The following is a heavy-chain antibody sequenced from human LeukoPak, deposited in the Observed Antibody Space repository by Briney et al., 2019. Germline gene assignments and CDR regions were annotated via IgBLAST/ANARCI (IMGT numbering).Heavy chain of an antibody. CDR1: GFTFSSYA. V-gene: IGHV3-23*01. CDR2: MSSSDDGR. J-gene: IGHJ4*02. CDR3: AKAPGTSCRGAFCYPFDY. D-gene: IGHD2-15*01. Sequence: PGGTLRLSCTASGFTFSSYAMSWVRHAPGGGLEWVSAMSSSDDGRYYAASVRGRFTISRDTSRSTLYLQMNSLRAEDAAVYYCAKAPGTSCRGAFCYPFDYWGQGTLVTVSS.